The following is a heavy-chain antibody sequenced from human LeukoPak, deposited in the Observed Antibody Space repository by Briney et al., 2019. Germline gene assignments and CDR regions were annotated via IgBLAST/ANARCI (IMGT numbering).Heavy chain of an antibody. J-gene: IGHJ4*01. CDR1: GFTFSNYA. V-gene: IGHV3-33*08. D-gene: IGHD3-22*01. CDR3: ARGVGYYDSSGTIDY. CDR2: VWYDGSKK. Sequence: GGSLRLSCAASGFTFSNYAIHWVRQAPGKGLEWVAVVWYDGSKKYSADSVKGRIAISRDDSKNTLYLQMNSLRAEDTAVYYCARGVGYYDSSGTIDYWGQEPWSPSPQ.